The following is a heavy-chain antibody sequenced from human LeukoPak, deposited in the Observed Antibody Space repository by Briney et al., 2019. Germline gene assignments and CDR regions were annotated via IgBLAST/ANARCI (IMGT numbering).Heavy chain of an antibody. D-gene: IGHD6-13*01. V-gene: IGHV3-13*01. Sequence: GGSLRLSCAASGFTFSSYDMHWVRQATGKGLEWVSAIGTAGDTYYPGSVKGRFTISRENAKNSLYLQMNSLRAGDTAVYYCARAWYSSSGGDAFDIWGQGTMVTVSS. J-gene: IGHJ3*02. CDR1: GFTFSSYD. CDR3: ARAWYSSSGGDAFDI. CDR2: IGTAGDT.